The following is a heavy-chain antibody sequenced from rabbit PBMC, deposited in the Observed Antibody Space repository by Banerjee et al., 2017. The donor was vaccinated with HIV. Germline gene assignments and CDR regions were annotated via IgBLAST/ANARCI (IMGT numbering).Heavy chain of an antibody. V-gene: IGHV1S40*01. J-gene: IGHJ4*01. Sequence: QSLEESGGDLVKPGASLTLTCTASGIDFSSSYYMCWVRQAPGKGLEWLACIYAGSSGSTYSASWAKGRFTISKTSSTTVTLQITSLTAADTASEFCARAVSGYGGYDLWGPGTLVPVS. CDR2: IYAGSSGST. CDR1: GIDFSSSYY. CDR3: ARAVSGYGGYDL. D-gene: IGHD7-1*01.